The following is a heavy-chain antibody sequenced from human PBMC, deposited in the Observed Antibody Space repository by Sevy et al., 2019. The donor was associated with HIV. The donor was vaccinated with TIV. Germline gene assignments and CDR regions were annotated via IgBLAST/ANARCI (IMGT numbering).Heavy chain of an antibody. V-gene: IGHV3-53*01. CDR3: AREDIVLGEGNYDGIDV. Sequence: GESLKISCAAPGLTVRSNYMSWVRQAPGKGLEWVSVIYSDGRTYYADTVRGRFTISRDSSENTLYLQMNSLRAEDTAVYYCAREDIVLGEGNYDGIDVWGQGTTVTVSS. CDR2: IYSDGRT. CDR1: GLTVRSNY. D-gene: IGHD2-15*01. J-gene: IGHJ6*02.